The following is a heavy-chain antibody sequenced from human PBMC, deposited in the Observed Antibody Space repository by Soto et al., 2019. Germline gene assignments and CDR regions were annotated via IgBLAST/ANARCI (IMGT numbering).Heavy chain of an antibody. CDR1: GGSISSGDYY. CDR3: ARESFGSGSKGWNWFDP. J-gene: IGHJ5*02. CDR2: IYYSGST. V-gene: IGHV4-30-4*01. Sequence: SETLSLTCTVSGGSISSGDYYWSWIRQPPGKGLEWIGYIYYSGSTYYNPSLKSRVTISVDTSKNQFSLKLSSVTAADTAVYYCARESFGSGSKGWNWFDPWGQGTLVTVS. D-gene: IGHD3-10*01.